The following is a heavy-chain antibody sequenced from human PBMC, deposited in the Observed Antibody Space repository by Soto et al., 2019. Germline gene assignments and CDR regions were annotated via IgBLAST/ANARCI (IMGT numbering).Heavy chain of an antibody. D-gene: IGHD3-22*01. CDR2: IYYSGST. J-gene: IGHJ5*02. CDR3: ARESKYDTSGYPPWFAP. Sequence: QVQLQESGPGLVKPSQTLSLTCTVSVASISSGGYYWSWIRQHPGEGLEWIGYIYYSGSTSYNPSLKGGVTLSVDTSKSQVSLKLSSVTAADTAVYYCARESKYDTSGYPPWFAPWGQGTLVTVSS. CDR1: VASISSGGYY. V-gene: IGHV4-31*03.